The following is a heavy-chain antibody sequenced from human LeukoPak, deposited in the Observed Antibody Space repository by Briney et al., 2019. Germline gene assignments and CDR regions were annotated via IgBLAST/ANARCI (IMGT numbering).Heavy chain of an antibody. Sequence: PGGSLRLSCAASGFTFSRSAMTWVRQTPGKGLDWVSSISSSGNTYYADSVKGRFTISRDNSKNMLCLQMNGLRAEDTAVYYCVKGRISEDGLDFWGQGTLVTVSS. V-gene: IGHV3-23*01. CDR1: GFTFSRSA. D-gene: IGHD6-13*01. CDR3: VKGRISEDGLDF. CDR2: ISSSGNT. J-gene: IGHJ4*02.